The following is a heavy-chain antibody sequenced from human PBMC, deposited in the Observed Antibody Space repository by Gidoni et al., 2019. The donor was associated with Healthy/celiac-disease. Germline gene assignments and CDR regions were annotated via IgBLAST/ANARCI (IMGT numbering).Heavy chain of an antibody. CDR2: ISYDGSNK. Sequence: QVQLVESGGGVVQPGRSLRLSCAASGFTFSSYAMHWVRQAPGKGLEWVAVISYDGSNKYYADSVKGRFTISRDNSKNTLYLQMNSLRAEDTAVYYCAREVGIAAAGNWFDPWGQGTLVTVSS. CDR1: GFTFSSYA. V-gene: IGHV3-30*01. J-gene: IGHJ5*02. D-gene: IGHD6-13*01. CDR3: AREVGIAAAGNWFDP.